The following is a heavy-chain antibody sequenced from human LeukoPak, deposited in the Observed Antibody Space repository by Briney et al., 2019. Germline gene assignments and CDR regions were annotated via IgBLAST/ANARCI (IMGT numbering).Heavy chain of an antibody. CDR1: GFTFSSYG. J-gene: IGHJ4*02. CDR3: ARALEPYYYDSGACY. D-gene: IGHD3-22*01. CDR2: IRYDGSNK. V-gene: IGHV3-30*02. Sequence: GGSLRLSCAASGFTFSSYGMHWVRQAPGKGLEWVAFIRYDGSNKYYADSVKGRFTISRDNAEKSLYLQMNSLSAEDTAVYYCARALEPYYYDSGACYWGQGTLVTVSS.